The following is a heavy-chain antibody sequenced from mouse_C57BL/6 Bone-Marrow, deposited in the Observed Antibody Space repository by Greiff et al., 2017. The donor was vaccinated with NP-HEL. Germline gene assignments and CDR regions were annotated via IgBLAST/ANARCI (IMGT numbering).Heavy chain of an antibody. CDR1: GYTFTSYW. Sequence: QVQLQQPGAELVKPGASVKLSCKASGYTFTSYWMHWVKQRPGQGLEWIGMIHPNSGSTNYNEKFKSKATLTVDKSSSTAYMQLSSLTSEDSAVYYCAGGRIYYLYYYAMDYWGQGTSVTVSS. CDR2: IHPNSGST. D-gene: IGHD1-1*01. CDR3: AGGRIYYLYYYAMDY. J-gene: IGHJ4*01. V-gene: IGHV1-64*01.